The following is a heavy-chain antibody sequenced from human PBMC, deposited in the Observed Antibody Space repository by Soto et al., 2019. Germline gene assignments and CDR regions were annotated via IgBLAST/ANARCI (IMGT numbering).Heavy chain of an antibody. Sequence: EVQLLESGGGLVPPGGSLRLSCAASGFTFSSYTMNWVRQAPGKGLEWVSAITSSGGTTYYGDSVKGRFTVSRDNSENTLYLQMNSLRAEDTAEYYCAKDRGGRAIFGVVIIDGMDVWGQGTTVTVSS. V-gene: IGHV3-23*01. D-gene: IGHD3-3*01. CDR1: GFTFSSYT. J-gene: IGHJ6*02. CDR3: AKDRGGRAIFGVVIIDGMDV. CDR2: ITSSGGTT.